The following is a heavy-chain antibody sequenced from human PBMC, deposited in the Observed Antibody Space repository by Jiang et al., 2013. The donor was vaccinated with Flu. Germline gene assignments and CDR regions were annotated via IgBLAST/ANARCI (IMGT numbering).Heavy chain of an antibody. V-gene: IGHV5-51*01. J-gene: IGHJ4*02. Sequence: GAEVKKPGESLKISCKGSGYTFTSYWIGWVRQMPGKGLEWMGIIYPGDSDTRYSPSFQGQVTISADKSISTAYLQWSSLKASDTAMYYCARLSFHEHLLGLYYFDYWGQGTLVTVSS. CDR1: GYTFTSYW. D-gene: IGHD1/OR15-1a*01. CDR3: ARLSFHEHLLGLYYFDY. CDR2: IYPGDSDT.